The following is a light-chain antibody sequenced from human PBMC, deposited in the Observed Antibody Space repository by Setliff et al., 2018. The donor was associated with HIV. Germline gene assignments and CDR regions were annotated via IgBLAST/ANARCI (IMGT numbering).Light chain of an antibody. J-gene: IGLJ1*01. Sequence: QSVLTQPASVSGSPGQSITISCTGTRSDVGAYNYVSWYQQHPGKAPKLMIFDVTNRPSGVSSRFSGSKSGNTASLTISGLQAEDEADYYCSSYTNSITLYVFGSGTKVTVL. CDR2: DVT. CDR3: SSYTNSITLYV. V-gene: IGLV2-14*03. CDR1: RSDVGAYNY.